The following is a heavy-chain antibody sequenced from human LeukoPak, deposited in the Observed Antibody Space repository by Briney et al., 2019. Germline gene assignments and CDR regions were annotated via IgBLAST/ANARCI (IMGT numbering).Heavy chain of an antibody. CDR2: ISTYNDNT. Sequence: ASVTVSFTASVYTFTNYGISWVRQAPGQGREWMGWISTYNDNTNYPQKLQGRVTMTTDTSTRTAYMELTSLRSDDTAVYYCARVDAMVRGVINWFDPWGQGTLVTVSS. D-gene: IGHD3-10*01. V-gene: IGHV1-18*01. J-gene: IGHJ5*02. CDR1: VYTFTNYG. CDR3: ARVDAMVRGVINWFDP.